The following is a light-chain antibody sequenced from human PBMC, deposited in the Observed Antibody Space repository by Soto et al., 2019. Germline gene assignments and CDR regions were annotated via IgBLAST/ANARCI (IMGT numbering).Light chain of an antibody. V-gene: IGLV2-8*01. Sequence: QSALTQPPSASGSPGQSVTISCTGSSSDIGGYNYVSWYQQHPGKAPKLMIYEVTKRPSGVPDRFSGSKSGNTASLTVSGLQAEDEADYYCSSYAGSENVVCGTGTKVTVL. CDR2: EVT. CDR1: SSDIGGYNY. J-gene: IGLJ1*01. CDR3: SSYAGSENVV.